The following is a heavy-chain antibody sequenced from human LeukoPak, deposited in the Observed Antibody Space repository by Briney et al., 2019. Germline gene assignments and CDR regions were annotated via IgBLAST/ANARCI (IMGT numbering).Heavy chain of an antibody. CDR3: AKGVSSSSSLDFDY. Sequence: GGSLRLSCAASGFTFDDYGMSWVRQAPGKGLEWVSGINWNGGSTGYADSVKGRFTISRDNAKNSLYPQMNSLRAEDTALYYCAKGVSSSSSLDFDYWGQGTLVTVSS. CDR1: GFTFDDYG. CDR2: INWNGGST. J-gene: IGHJ4*02. V-gene: IGHV3-20*04. D-gene: IGHD6-6*01.